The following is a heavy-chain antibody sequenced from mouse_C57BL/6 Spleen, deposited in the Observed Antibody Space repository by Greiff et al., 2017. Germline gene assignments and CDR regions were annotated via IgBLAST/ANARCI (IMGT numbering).Heavy chain of an antibody. J-gene: IGHJ2*01. CDR1: GYTFTDYN. CDR3: ARSQLLRPHFDY. V-gene: IGHV1-22*01. CDR2: INPNNGGT. D-gene: IGHD1-2*01. Sequence: VQLQQSGPELVKPGASVKMSCKASGYTFTDYNMHWVKQSHGKSLEWIGYINPNNGGTSYNQKFKGKATLTVNKSSSTAYMELRSLTSEDSAVYYCARSQLLRPHFDYWGQGTTLTVSS.